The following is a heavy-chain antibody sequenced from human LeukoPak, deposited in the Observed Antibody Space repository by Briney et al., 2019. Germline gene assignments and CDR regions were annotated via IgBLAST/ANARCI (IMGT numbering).Heavy chain of an antibody. Sequence: SETLSLTCAVYGGSFSGYYWRWIRQSPGKGLEWIGEINDSGSTNYDPSLKSRVTISVDTSKNQISPKLTSVTAADTAVYYCARVAGDPIYYYYMDVWGKGTTVTVSS. D-gene: IGHD7-27*01. CDR2: INDSGST. V-gene: IGHV4-34*01. CDR1: GGSFSGYY. J-gene: IGHJ6*03. CDR3: ARVAGDPIYYYYMDV.